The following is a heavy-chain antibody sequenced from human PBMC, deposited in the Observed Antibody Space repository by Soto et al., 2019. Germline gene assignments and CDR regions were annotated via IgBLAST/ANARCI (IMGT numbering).Heavy chain of an antibody. V-gene: IGHV3-23*01. D-gene: IGHD3-10*01. CDR3: AKYRMYYYGSGSLWYLDY. Sequence: EVQLLQSGGDLVQPGGSLRLSCAASGFTFSAYAMSWVRQAPGKGLEWVSAISGSGDRTYYADSVKGRFTISRDSSDNTLYLQMNSLRVEDTAIYYCAKYRMYYYGSGSLWYLDYWGQGTLVIVSS. CDR2: ISGSGDRT. CDR1: GFTFSAYA. J-gene: IGHJ4*02.